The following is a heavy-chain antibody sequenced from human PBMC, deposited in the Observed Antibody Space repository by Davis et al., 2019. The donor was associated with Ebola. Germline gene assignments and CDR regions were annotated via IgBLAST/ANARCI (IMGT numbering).Heavy chain of an antibody. J-gene: IGHJ6*04. CDR2: ISCNSGAI. CDR1: GFTFDDHA. CDR3: TKRLGRDHYGMDV. Sequence: SLKISCASSGFTFDDHAMHWVRQAPGRGLEWVSGISCNSGAIAYADSVKGRFTISRDNAKNSLYLQMNRLRAEDTDLYYCTKRLGRDHYGMDVWGKGTTVTVPS. V-gene: IGHV3-9*01. D-gene: IGHD7-27*01.